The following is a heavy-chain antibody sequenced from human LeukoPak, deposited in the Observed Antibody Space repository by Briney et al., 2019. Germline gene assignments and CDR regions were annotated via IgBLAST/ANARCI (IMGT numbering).Heavy chain of an antibody. Sequence: PSETLSLTCTVSGGSISSGDYYWSWIRQPPGKGLEWIGYIYYSGSTYYNPPLKSRVTISVDTSKNQFSLKLSSVTAADTAVYYCARGDTMVRGVFDYWGQGTLVTVSS. V-gene: IGHV4-30-4*01. CDR3: ARGDTMVRGVFDY. J-gene: IGHJ4*02. CDR1: GGSISSGDYY. D-gene: IGHD3-10*01. CDR2: IYYSGST.